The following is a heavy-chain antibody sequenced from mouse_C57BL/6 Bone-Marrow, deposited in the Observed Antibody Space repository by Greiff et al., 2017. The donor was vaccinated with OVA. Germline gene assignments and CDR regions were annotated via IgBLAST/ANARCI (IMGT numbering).Heavy chain of an antibody. V-gene: IGHV1-69*01. CDR2: IDPSDSYT. Sequence: QVQLQQSGAELAKPGASVKLSCKASGYTFTSYWMHWVKQRPGQGLEWIGEIDPSDSYTNYNQKFKGKSTLTVDKSSSTAYMQLSSLTSEDSAVYYCAREITTVVAFDYWGQGTTLTVSS. J-gene: IGHJ2*01. D-gene: IGHD1-1*01. CDR3: AREITTVVAFDY. CDR1: GYTFTSYW.